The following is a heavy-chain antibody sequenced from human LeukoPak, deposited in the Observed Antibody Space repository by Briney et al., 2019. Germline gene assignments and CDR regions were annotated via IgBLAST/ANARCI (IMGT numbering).Heavy chain of an antibody. CDR3: ARGATYYDFWSGSGAFDI. J-gene: IGHJ3*02. V-gene: IGHV3-23*01. Sequence: PGGSLRLSCAASDFNFITYAMSWVRQAPGKGLEWVSTISGGGDVTYYADSVKGRFTISRDNAKNSLYLQMNSLRAEDTAVYYCARGATYYDFWSGSGAFDIWGQGTMVTVSS. CDR1: DFNFITYA. D-gene: IGHD3-3*01. CDR2: ISGGGDVT.